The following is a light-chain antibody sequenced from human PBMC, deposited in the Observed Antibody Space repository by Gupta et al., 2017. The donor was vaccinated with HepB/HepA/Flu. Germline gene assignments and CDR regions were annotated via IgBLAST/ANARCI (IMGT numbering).Light chain of an antibody. V-gene: IGKV3-20*01. J-gene: IGKJ1*01. CDR2: GAS. CDR1: QSVSSSY. Sequence: EIVLTQSPGNLSLSPGERATLSCRASQSVSSSYLAWYQQKPGQAPRLLIYGASSRATGIPYRFSGSGSGTDFTLTISRLEPEDFAVYYCQQYGSSPRTFGQGTKVEIK. CDR3: QQYGSSPRT.